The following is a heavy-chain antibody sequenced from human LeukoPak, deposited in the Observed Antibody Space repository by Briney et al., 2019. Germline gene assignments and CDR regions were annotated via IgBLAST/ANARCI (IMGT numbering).Heavy chain of an antibody. CDR2: INSDGSWT. D-gene: IGHD1-1*01. V-gene: IGHV3-74*01. CDR1: GNYW. Sequence: GGSLRLSCAASGNYWMHWVRQAPGKGLVWVSHINSDGSWTSYTDSVKGQFTISRDNTKNTLYLQLNSLRAEDTAVYYCARDVGKKPDYWGQGTLVTVSS. J-gene: IGHJ4*02. CDR3: ARDVGKKPDY.